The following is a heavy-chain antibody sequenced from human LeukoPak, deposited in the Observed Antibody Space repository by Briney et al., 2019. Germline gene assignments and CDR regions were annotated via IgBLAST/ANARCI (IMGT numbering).Heavy chain of an antibody. D-gene: IGHD3-22*01. CDR1: GFTVSSKY. CDR3: ARDGYSDSSGYDYPPSV. Sequence: GSLRLSCAASGFTVSSKYMSWIRQPPGKGLEWIGYMSYSGTSSYNPSLRSRITISVDASKKQFSLKLSSVTAADTAVYYCARDGYSDSSGYDYPPSVWGQGTLVTVSS. V-gene: IGHV4-59*02. J-gene: IGHJ4*02. CDR2: MSYSGTS.